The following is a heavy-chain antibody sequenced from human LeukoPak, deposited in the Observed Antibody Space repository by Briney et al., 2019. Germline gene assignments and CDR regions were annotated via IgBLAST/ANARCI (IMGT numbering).Heavy chain of an antibody. V-gene: IGHV3-23*01. CDR2: ISGSGGST. D-gene: IGHD2-21*02. CDR3: AKPPGGDPSPDDAFDI. J-gene: IGHJ3*02. CDR1: GFTFSSYA. Sequence: HSGGSLRLSCAASGFTFSSYAMSWVRQAPGEGLEWVSAISGSGGSTYYADSVKGRFTISRDNSKNTLYLQMNSLRAEDTAVYYCAKPPGGDPSPDDAFDIWGQGTVVTVSS.